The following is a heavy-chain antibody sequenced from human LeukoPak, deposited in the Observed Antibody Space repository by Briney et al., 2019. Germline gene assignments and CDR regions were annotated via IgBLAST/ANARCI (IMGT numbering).Heavy chain of an antibody. Sequence: GGSLRLSCEVSGLTFSTYWMTWVRQAPGKGLEWVASINQNGKEKYYVDSVKGRFTISRDNAKDSLYLQMNSLRDEDTAVYYCARSLGDDWGQGTLVTVSS. CDR2: INQNGKEK. V-gene: IGHV3-7*01. CDR3: ARSLGDD. J-gene: IGHJ4*02. CDR1: GLTFSTYW. D-gene: IGHD3-16*01.